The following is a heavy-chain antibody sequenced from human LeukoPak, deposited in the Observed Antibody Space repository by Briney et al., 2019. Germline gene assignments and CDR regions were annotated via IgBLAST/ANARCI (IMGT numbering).Heavy chain of an antibody. CDR1: GGSISSHY. J-gene: IGHJ6*03. CDR3: ARAEAPPYYDFWSGYYTGYYYYYYMDV. Sequence: SETLSLTCTVSGGSISSHYWSWIRQPPGKGLEWIGYIYYSGSTHYNPSLKSRVTISVDTSKNQFSLKLSSVTAADTAVYYCARAEAPPYYDFWSGYYTGYYYYYYMDVWSKGTTVTVSS. V-gene: IGHV4-59*11. CDR2: IYYSGST. D-gene: IGHD3-3*01.